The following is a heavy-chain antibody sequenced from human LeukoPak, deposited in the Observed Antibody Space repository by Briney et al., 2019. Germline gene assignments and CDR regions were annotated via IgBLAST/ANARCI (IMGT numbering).Heavy chain of an antibody. V-gene: IGHV4-34*01. CDR2: INHSGST. Sequence: PSETLSLTCAVYGGSFSGYNWSWIRQPPGKGLEWIGEINHSGSTNYNPSLKSRVTISVDTSKNQFSLKLSSVTAADTAVYYCARILNWVTTDDYWGQGTLVTVSS. D-gene: IGHD4-17*01. J-gene: IGHJ4*02. CDR3: ARILNWVTTDDY. CDR1: GGSFSGYN.